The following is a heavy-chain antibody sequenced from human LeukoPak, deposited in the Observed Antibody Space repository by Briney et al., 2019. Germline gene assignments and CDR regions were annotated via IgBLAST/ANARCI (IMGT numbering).Heavy chain of an antibody. V-gene: IGHV1-69*04. Sequence: SVKVSCKASGDTFSSNTISWVRQAPAPGLEWMRRIIPILGIANYAQKFQGRVTITADKSTSTAYMELSSLRSEDTAVYYCARDILRRGYMYAFDIWGQGTMVTVSS. J-gene: IGHJ3*02. CDR3: ARDILRRGYMYAFDI. CDR1: GDTFSSNT. D-gene: IGHD6-13*01. CDR2: IIPILGIA.